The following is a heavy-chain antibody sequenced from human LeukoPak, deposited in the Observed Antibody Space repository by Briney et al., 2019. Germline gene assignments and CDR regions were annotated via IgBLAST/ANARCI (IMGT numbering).Heavy chain of an antibody. CDR3: ARLQGAVAGSMWFDP. D-gene: IGHD6-19*01. V-gene: IGHV4-59*08. CDR2: IYHSGST. J-gene: IGHJ5*02. CDR1: GGSISRYY. Sequence: SETLSLTCTVSGGSISRYYWSWIRQPPGKGLEFIGYIYHSGSTYYNPSLKSRVTISVDTSKNQFSLRLSSVTAEDTAVYYCARLQGAVAGSMWFDPWGQGTLVTVSS.